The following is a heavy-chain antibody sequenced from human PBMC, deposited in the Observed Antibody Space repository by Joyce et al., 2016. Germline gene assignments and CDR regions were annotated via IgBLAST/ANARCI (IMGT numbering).Heavy chain of an antibody. D-gene: IGHD5-12*01. CDR3: TRDHFNQWLLPDF. CDR1: GFIFPDYA. J-gene: IGHJ4*02. Sequence: EVQVVESGGGLAQPGRSLRLSCRAFGFIFPDYAMSWFRQDPGKGPEWVAFIRSKTYDRTPEYAASVKGRFTISTDDSKNIVYLQMNSLKIEDTGLYYCTRDHFNQWLLPDFWGQGTLVTVSS. V-gene: IGHV3-49*03. CDR2: IRSKTYDRTP.